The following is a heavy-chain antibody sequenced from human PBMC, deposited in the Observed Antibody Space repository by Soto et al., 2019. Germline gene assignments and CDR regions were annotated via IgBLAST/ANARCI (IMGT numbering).Heavy chain of an antibody. CDR1: GFTFSDHY. D-gene: IGHD6-19*01. J-gene: IGHJ4*02. Sequence: EVQLVESGGGLVQPGGSLRLSCAASGFTFSDHYMDWVRQAPGKGLEWVGRTRNKPNSYTTEYAASVKGRFTISRDASKKSLYLQMNSLITEDTAVYYCARDSYSSAWYIDYWGQGTLVTVSS. V-gene: IGHV3-72*01. CDR3: ARDSYSSAWYIDY. CDR2: TRNKPNSYTT.